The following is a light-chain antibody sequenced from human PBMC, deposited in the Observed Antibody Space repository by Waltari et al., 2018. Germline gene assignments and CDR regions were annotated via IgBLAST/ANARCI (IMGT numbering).Light chain of an antibody. CDR1: NIVAKS. V-gene: IGLV3-21*02. CDR3: QVWVQSDHRVV. Sequence: SYVSTQPPSLSVAPGQTATVTCGGDNIVAKSVHWYQQRAGQAPVLVIFDDTDRPSGIPERFSGSNSDNTATLTIKRVEAGDEADYFCQVWVQSDHRVVFGGGTRLTVL. CDR2: DDT. J-gene: IGLJ2*01.